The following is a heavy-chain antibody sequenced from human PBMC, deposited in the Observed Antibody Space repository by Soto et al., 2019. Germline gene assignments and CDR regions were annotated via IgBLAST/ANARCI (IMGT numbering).Heavy chain of an antibody. J-gene: IGHJ4*02. CDR3: VRSGDYRSGSYWYFFDY. Sequence: GGSLRLSCAASGFTFSSYSMNWVRQAPGKGLEWVSYISSSGNTIYYADSVKGRFTISRDNAKKSLYLQLDSLRAEDTALYYCVRSGDYRSGSYWYFFDYWGQGTQVTVSS. CDR2: ISSSGNTI. V-gene: IGHV3-48*04. D-gene: IGHD3-10*01. CDR1: GFTFSSYS.